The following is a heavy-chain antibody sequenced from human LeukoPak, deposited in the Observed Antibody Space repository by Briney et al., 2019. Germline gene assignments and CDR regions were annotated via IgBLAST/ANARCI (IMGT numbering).Heavy chain of an antibody. CDR1: GFTFSSYG. CDR3: AKGAVYYDSSGFKFSDY. D-gene: IGHD3-22*01. J-gene: IGHJ4*02. CDR2: ISYDGSNK. V-gene: IGHV3-30*18. Sequence: GVSLRLSCAASGFTFSSYGMHWLRQAPGKGLEGVAVISYDGSNKYYADYVKGRFTISRDNSENTLYLQMYSLRSEDTAVYYCAKGAVYYDSSGFKFSDYWGQGTLVTVSS.